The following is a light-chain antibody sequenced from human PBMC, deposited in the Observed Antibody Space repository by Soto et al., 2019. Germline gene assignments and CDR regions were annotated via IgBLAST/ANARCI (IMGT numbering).Light chain of an antibody. Sequence: QSVLTQPHSVSGAPGQRVTISCTGSSSNIGAGYDVHWYQQLPGTAPILLIHSNSNRPSGVPDRFSGSKSGTSASLVITGLKAEDEAYYYCQSYDSSLSVVFGGGTKLTVL. CDR2: SNS. J-gene: IGLJ2*01. V-gene: IGLV1-40*01. CDR1: SSNIGAGYD. CDR3: QSYDSSLSVV.